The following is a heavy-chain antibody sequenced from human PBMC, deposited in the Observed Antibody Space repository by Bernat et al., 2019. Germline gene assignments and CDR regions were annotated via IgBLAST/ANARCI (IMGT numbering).Heavy chain of an antibody. CDR3: AKAEYSSSSRHFDY. CDR2: ISSSSNYT. D-gene: IGHD6-6*01. J-gene: IGHJ4*02. V-gene: IGHV3-11*06. CDR1: GFTFSDYY. Sequence: QVQLVESGGGLVKPGGSLRLSCAASGFTFSDYYMSWIRQAPGKGLDWVSYISSSSNYTNYADSVKGRFTISRDNAKNTLYLQMNSLRAEDTAVYYCAKAEYSSSSRHFDYWGQGTLVTVSS.